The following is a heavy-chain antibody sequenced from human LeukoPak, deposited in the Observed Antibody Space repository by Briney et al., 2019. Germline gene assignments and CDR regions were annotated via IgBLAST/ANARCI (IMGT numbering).Heavy chain of an antibody. Sequence: GGSLRLSCAASGFTFSSYEMNWVRQAPGKGLEWVSYISSRGTTTYYADSVKGRFTISRDDAKNSLYLHMNSLRAEDTAVYYCARDSGSYRGFDYWGQGTLVTVSS. J-gene: IGHJ4*02. CDR1: GFTFSSYE. CDR2: ISSRGTTT. D-gene: IGHD1-26*01. V-gene: IGHV3-48*03. CDR3: ARDSGSYRGFDY.